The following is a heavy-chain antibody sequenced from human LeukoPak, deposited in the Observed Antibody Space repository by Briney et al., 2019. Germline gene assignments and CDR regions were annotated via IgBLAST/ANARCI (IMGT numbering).Heavy chain of an antibody. V-gene: IGHV4-39*01. CDR2: IYYSGST. CDR3: ARHLLRGSLPYYYYMDV. Sequence: SETLSLTCTVSGGSISSGDYYWGWIRQPPGKGLEWIGSIYYSGSTYYNPSLKSRVTISVDTSKNQFSLKLSSVTAADTAVYYCARHLLRGSLPYYYYMDVWGKGTTVTVSS. CDR1: GGSISSGDYY. D-gene: IGHD4-23*01. J-gene: IGHJ6*03.